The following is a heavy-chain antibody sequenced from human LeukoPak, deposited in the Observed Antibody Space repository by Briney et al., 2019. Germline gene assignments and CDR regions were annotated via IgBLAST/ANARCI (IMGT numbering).Heavy chain of an antibody. CDR2: INIDGSVT. CDR3: AKDLASIAARFDY. V-gene: IGHV3-48*03. Sequence: GGSLRLSCAASGFTFTDYEMNWVRQAPGKGLEWLSFINIDGSVTHYADSVKGRFTISRDNSKNTLYLQMNSLRAEDTAVYYCAKDLASIAARFDYWGQGTLVTVSS. J-gene: IGHJ4*02. CDR1: GFTFTDYE. D-gene: IGHD6-6*01.